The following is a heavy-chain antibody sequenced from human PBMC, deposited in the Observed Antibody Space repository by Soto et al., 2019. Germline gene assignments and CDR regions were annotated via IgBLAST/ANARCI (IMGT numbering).Heavy chain of an antibody. D-gene: IGHD3-22*01. V-gene: IGHV1-69*01. J-gene: IGHJ4*02. CDR2: IIPIFGTA. CDR1: GGTFSSYA. Sequence: QVQLVQSGAEVKKPGSSVKVSCKASGGTFSSYAISWVRQAPGQGLEWMGGIIPIFGTANYAQKFQGRVTISADESTSTAYMELSKLRSENTAVYYCASLDYYDSSGPLRNYFDYWGQGTMLTVSS. CDR3: ASLDYYDSSGPLRNYFDY.